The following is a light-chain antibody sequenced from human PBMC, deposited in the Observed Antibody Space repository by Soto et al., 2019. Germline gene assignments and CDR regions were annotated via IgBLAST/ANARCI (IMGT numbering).Light chain of an antibody. J-gene: IGLJ2*01. Sequence: QSVLTQPPSASGSPGQSVTISCTGTSSDVGIYNYVSWYQQHPGEAPKLMIYEVTKRPSGVPDRFSGSKSGNTASLTVSGLQAEDEADYYCSSYGGSNNLIFGRGTKVTVL. CDR3: SSYGGSNNLI. V-gene: IGLV2-8*01. CDR2: EVT. CDR1: SSDVGIYNY.